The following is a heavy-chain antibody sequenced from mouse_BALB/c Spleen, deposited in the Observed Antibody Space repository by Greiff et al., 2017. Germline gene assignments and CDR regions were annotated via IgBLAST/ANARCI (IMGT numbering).Heavy chain of an antibody. CDR2: ISSGSSTI. V-gene: IGHV5-17*02. CDR1: GFTFSSFG. Sequence: EVKLMESGGGLVQPGGSRKLSCAASGFTFSSFGMHWVRQAPEKGLEWVAYISSGSSTIYYADTVKGRFTISRDNPKNTLFLQMTSLRSEDTAMYYCARMITTYLYAMDYWGQGTSVTVSS. CDR3: ARMITTYLYAMDY. J-gene: IGHJ4*01. D-gene: IGHD2-4*01.